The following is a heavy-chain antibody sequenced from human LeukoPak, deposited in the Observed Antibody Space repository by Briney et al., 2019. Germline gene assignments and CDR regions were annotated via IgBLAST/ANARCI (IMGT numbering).Heavy chain of an antibody. J-gene: IGHJ1*01. CDR2: ISWNSGSI. Sequence: GGSLRLSCAASGFTFDDYAMHWVRQAPGKGLEWVSGISWNSGSIGYADSVKSRFTISRDNAKNSLYLQMNSLRAEDTALYYCAKDIAYDSSGSFQHWGQGTLVTVSS. V-gene: IGHV3-9*01. D-gene: IGHD3-22*01. CDR3: AKDIAYDSSGSFQH. CDR1: GFTFDDYA.